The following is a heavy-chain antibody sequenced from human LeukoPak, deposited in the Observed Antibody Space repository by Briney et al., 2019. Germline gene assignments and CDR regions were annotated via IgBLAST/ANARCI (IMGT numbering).Heavy chain of an antibody. Sequence: SETLSLTCTVSGGSISSYYWSWIRQPPGKGLEWIGYINYSGSTNYNPSLKSRVTISVDTSKNQFSLKLSSVTAADTAVYYCARAGGSGSYSVRVYNWFDPWGQGTLVTVSS. CDR2: INYSGST. J-gene: IGHJ5*02. V-gene: IGHV4-59*01. D-gene: IGHD3-10*01. CDR1: GGSISSYY. CDR3: ARAGGSGSYSVRVYNWFDP.